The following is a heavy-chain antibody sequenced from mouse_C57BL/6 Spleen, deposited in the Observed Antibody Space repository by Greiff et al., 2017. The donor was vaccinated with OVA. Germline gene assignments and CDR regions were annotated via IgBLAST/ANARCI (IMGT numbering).Heavy chain of an antibody. CDR3: ARGIYYGNEGFAY. CDR1: GYTFTSYW. V-gene: IGHV1-61*01. CDR2: IYPSDSET. Sequence: VQLQQPGAELVRPGSSVKLSCKASGYTFTSYWMAWVKQMPGQGLEWIGNIYPSDSETHYNQKFKDKATLTVDKSSSTAYMQLSSLTSEDSAVYYCARGIYYGNEGFAYWGQGTLVTVSA. D-gene: IGHD2-1*01. J-gene: IGHJ3*01.